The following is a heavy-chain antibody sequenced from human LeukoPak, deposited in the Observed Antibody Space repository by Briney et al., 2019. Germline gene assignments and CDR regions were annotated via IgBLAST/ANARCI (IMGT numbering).Heavy chain of an antibody. V-gene: IGHV4-4*09. J-gene: IGHJ5*02. CDR3: ARARIAAAGRAFDP. CDR2: IYTSGST. Sequence: SETLSLTCTVSGGSISSYYWSWIRQPPGKGLERIGYIYTSGSTNYNPSLKSRVTISVDTSKNQFSLKLSSVTAADTAVYYCARARIAAAGRAFDPWGQGTLVTVSS. CDR1: GGSISSYY. D-gene: IGHD6-13*01.